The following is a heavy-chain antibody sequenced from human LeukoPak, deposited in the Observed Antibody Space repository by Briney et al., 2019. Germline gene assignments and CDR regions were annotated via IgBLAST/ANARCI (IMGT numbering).Heavy chain of an antibody. V-gene: IGHV1-8*02. D-gene: IGHD6-13*01. J-gene: IGHJ4*02. CDR3: ARTAYSSSWEACFDY. CDR2: MNPNSGNT. Sequence: ASVKVSCKASGYTFTSYDINWVRQATGQGLEWMGWMNPNSGNTGYAQKFQGRVTMTRDTSISTAYMELSRLRSDETAVYYCARTAYSSSWEACFDYWGQGTLVTVSS. CDR1: GYTFTSYD.